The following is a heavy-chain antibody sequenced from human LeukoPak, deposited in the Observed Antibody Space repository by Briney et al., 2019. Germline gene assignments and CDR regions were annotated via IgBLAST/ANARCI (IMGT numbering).Heavy chain of an antibody. V-gene: IGHV1-2*02. CDR1: GYTFTGAY. D-gene: IGHD2-21*01. CDR2: INPNSGGT. CDR3: ARVLFNSGYDF. J-gene: IGHJ4*02. Sequence: ASVKVSCKASGYTFTGAYMHWVRQAPGQGLEWMGWINPNSGGTQFAQKFQGRVAMTRDTSISTAYMELDRLRSDDTAVYYCARVLFNSGYDFWGQGTLVTVSS.